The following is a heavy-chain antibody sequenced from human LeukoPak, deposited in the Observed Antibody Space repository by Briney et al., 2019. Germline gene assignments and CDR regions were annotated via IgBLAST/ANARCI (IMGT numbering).Heavy chain of an antibody. CDR3: AIGYYYDSSGSVAPYDY. V-gene: IGHV3-74*01. CDR1: GFTFSSCW. D-gene: IGHD3-22*01. J-gene: IGHJ4*02. Sequence: GGSLRLSCAASGFTFSSCWMHWVRQAPGKGLVWVSRIKSVGSSTSYADSVKGRFTISRDNAKNTLYLQMNSLRAEDTAVYYCAIGYYYDSSGSVAPYDYWGQGTLVTVSS. CDR2: IKSVGSST.